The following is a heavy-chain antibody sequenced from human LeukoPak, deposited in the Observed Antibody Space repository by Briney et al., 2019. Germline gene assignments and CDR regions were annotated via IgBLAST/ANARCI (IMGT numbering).Heavy chain of an antibody. CDR1: GYSFINYW. Sequence: GESLKISCKGSGYSFINYWIGWVRQMPGKGLEWMGIIYPGDSDIRYSPSFQGQVTISADKSISTAYLQWSSLKAADTATYYCARRYYDSSGYYYFDYWGQGTLVTVSS. CDR3: ARRYYDSSGYYYFDY. D-gene: IGHD3-22*01. J-gene: IGHJ4*02. V-gene: IGHV5-51*01. CDR2: IYPGDSDI.